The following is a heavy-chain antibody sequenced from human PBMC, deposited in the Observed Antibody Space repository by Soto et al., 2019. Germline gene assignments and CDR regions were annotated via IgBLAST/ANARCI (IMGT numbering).Heavy chain of an antibody. CDR3: ATLEDYYGMDV. Sequence: GASVTVSCKASGGTFSSYAISWVRQAPGQGLEWMGGIIPIFGTANYAQKFQGRVTITADESTSTAYMGLSSLRSEDTAVYYCATLEDYYGMDVWGQGTTVTVSS. CDR1: GGTFSSYA. CDR2: IIPIFGTA. J-gene: IGHJ6*02. V-gene: IGHV1-69*13.